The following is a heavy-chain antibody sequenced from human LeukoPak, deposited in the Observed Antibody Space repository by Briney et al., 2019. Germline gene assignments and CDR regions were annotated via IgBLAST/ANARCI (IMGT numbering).Heavy chain of an antibody. CDR2: INHSGST. CDR1: GGSFSGYY. J-gene: IGHJ4*02. CDR3: ARAHDFWSGYLSY. Sequence: SETLSLTCAVYGGSFSGYYWSWIRQPPGKGLEWIGEINHSGSTNYNPSLKSRVTISVDTSKNQFSLKLGSVTAADTAVYYCARAHDFWSGYLSYWGQGTLVTVSS. D-gene: IGHD3-3*01. V-gene: IGHV4-34*01.